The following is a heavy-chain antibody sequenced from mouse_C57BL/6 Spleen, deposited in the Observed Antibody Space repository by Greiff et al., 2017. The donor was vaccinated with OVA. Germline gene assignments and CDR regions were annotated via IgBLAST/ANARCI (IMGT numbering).Heavy chain of an antibody. CDR1: GFTFSDYY. CDR3: ARGDYDAGGVFDY. V-gene: IGHV5-12*01. Sequence: EVHLVESGGGLVQPGGSLKLSCAASGFTFSDYYMYWVRQTPEKRLEWVAYISNGGGSTYYPDTVKGRFTISRDNAKNTLYLQMSRLKSEDTAMYYCARGDYDAGGVFDYWGQGTTLTVSS. D-gene: IGHD2-4*01. CDR2: ISNGGGST. J-gene: IGHJ2*01.